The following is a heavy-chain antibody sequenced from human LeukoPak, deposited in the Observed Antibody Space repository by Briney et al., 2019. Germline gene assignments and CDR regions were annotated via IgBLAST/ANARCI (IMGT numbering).Heavy chain of an antibody. CDR1: GFTFSSYW. Sequence: GGSLRLSCAASGFTFSSYWMTWVRQAPGKGLEWVASINLDGSEKNYVDSVEGRFAISRDNAKKSLFLQMNSLRDEDTAEYYCARTRLSCDCWGQGTLVTVSS. J-gene: IGHJ4*02. CDR2: INLDGSEK. D-gene: IGHD2/OR15-2a*01. CDR3: ARTRLSCDC. V-gene: IGHV3-7*01.